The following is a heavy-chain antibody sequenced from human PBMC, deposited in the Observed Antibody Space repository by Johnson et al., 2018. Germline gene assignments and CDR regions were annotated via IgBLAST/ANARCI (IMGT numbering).Heavy chain of an antibody. V-gene: IGHV3-21*01. CDR1: GFTFSTFA. CDR3: ARGPVNLGYYSYYMDV. J-gene: IGHJ6*03. D-gene: IGHD1-14*01. Sequence: VQLVQSGGGLVKPGGSLRLSCAASGFTFSTFAMNWVRQAPGKGLEWVSSISSSSTYIFYADSVKGRFTISRDDAQNSLYLQMNILRAEDTAVYYCARGPVNLGYYSYYMDVWGKGTTVTVSS. CDR2: ISSSSTYI.